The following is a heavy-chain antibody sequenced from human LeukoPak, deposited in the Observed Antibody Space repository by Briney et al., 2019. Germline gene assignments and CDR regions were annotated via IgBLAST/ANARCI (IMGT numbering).Heavy chain of an antibody. V-gene: IGHV3-33*01. CDR3: ARSGSGSYYNHYYFDY. D-gene: IGHD3-10*01. Sequence: GGSLRLSCAASGFTFSSYGTHWVRQAPGKGLEWVAVIWYDGSNKYYADSVKGRFTISRDNSKNTLYLQMNSLRAEDTAVYYCARSGSGSYYNHYYFDYWGQGTLVTVSS. J-gene: IGHJ4*02. CDR2: IWYDGSNK. CDR1: GFTFSSYG.